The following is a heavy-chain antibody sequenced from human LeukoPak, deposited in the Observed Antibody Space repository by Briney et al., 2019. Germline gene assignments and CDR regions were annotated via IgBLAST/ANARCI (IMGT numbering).Heavy chain of an antibody. V-gene: IGHV3-9*01. CDR2: ILRDGRSK. J-gene: IGHJ4*02. D-gene: IGHD4-17*01. CDR3: AKDRHGDLDS. Sequence: GGSLRLSCAGSGFSFGDYAFHWVRQSPGMGLEWVSGILRDGRSKGYADSVRGRFTISRDNAKNSLYLQMNSLRTEDTALYYCAKDRHGDLDSWGQGTLVTVPS. CDR1: GFSFGDYA.